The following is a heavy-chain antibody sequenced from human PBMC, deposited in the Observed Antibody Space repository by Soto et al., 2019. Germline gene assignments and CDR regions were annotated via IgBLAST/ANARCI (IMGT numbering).Heavy chain of an antibody. V-gene: IGHV4-31*03. D-gene: IGHD1-7*01. CDR1: GDSISSGGYY. J-gene: IGHJ4*02. CDR3: ARVKGGTTRRAFDA. Sequence: KPSETLSRTCTVSGDSISSGGYYWSWIRQHPGKGLEWIGYIYDNGGAYYSPSLKGRVVISVDRSENQFSLRLSSVTAADTAVYYCARVKGGTTRRAFDAWGQGTLVTVSS. CDR2: IYDNGGA.